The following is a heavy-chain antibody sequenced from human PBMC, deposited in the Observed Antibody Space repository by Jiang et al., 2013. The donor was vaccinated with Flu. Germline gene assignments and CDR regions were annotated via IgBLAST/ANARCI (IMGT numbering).Heavy chain of an antibody. CDR3: ARGGDPFNSGSYSDY. J-gene: IGHJ4*02. Sequence: SGAEVKKPGASVKVSCKASGYTFTGYYMHWVRQAPGQGLEWMGWINPNSGGTNYAQKFQGRVTMTRDTSISTAYMELSRLRSDDTAVYYCARGGDPFNSGSYSDYWGQGTLVTVSS. CDR2: INPNSGGT. D-gene: IGHD1-26*01. CDR1: GYTFTGYY. V-gene: IGHV1-2*02.